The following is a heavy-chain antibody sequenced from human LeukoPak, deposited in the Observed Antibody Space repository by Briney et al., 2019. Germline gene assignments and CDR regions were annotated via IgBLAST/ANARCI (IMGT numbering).Heavy chain of an antibody. CDR3: ARDQGYYGSGSTDS. CDR2: ISSSSSTI. V-gene: IGHV3-48*01. J-gene: IGHJ5*02. CDR1: GFTFSSYS. D-gene: IGHD3-10*01. Sequence: GGSLRLYCAASGFTFSSYSMNWVRQAPGKGLEWVSYISSSSSTIYYADSVKGRFTISRDNAKNSLYLQMNSLRAEDTAVYYCARDQGYYGSGSTDSWGQGTLVTVSS.